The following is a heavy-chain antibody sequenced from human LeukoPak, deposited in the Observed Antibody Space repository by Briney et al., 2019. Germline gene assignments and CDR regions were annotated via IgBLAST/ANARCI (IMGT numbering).Heavy chain of an antibody. Sequence: SQTLSLTCAISGDSVLSNSSWNWIRQSPSRGLEWLGRTYYRSKWYNDYGVSVKSRININPDTSKNHFSLQLSSVTPEDTAVYYCVRGGQGDGHSADEGFDIWGQGTMVTVS. CDR2: TYYRSKWYN. CDR3: VRGGQGDGHSADEGFDI. D-gene: IGHD5-18*01. J-gene: IGHJ3*02. CDR1: GDSVLSNSS. V-gene: IGHV6-1*01.